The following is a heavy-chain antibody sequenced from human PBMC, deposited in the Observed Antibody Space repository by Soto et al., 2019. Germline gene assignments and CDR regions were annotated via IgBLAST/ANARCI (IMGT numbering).Heavy chain of an antibody. D-gene: IGHD1-7*01. V-gene: IGHV4-4*07. CDR3: GRESGETWDYEAS. Sequence: QVQLQESGPGLVRPSETLSLTCTVSGGSISSYRWRWIRQPAGKGLEWIGRLNTYGNTPYNPSLKSRVTVSVDTSRNQFFLTLRSVTAADSAVYHCGRESGETWDYEASWGQGTPVTVSS. CDR1: GGSISSYR. J-gene: IGHJ5*02. CDR2: LNTYGNT.